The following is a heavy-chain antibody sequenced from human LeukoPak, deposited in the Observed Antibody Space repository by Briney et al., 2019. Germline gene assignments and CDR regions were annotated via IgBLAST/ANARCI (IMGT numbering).Heavy chain of an antibody. Sequence: GGSLRLPCTGSGFSSTSYGLFWVRRPPGRGLGWFSAISSGGAYTYYADSVKGRFTISRDNALNSVSLQMNGLRAEDTAIYYCARDPEVPDYYSYMDVWGKGTTVTVSS. J-gene: IGHJ6*03. CDR1: GFSSTSYG. V-gene: IGHV3-21*01. CDR2: ISSGGAYT. CDR3: ARDPEVPDYYSYMDV.